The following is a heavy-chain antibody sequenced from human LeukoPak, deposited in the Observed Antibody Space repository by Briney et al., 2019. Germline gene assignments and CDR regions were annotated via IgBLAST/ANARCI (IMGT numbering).Heavy chain of an antibody. J-gene: IGHJ2*01. CDR2: ISSRSSDI. V-gene: IGHV3-21*01. CDR3: ARDFLVRGVITYWYFDL. CDR1: EFTFSVYS. D-gene: IGHD3-10*01. Sequence: GGSLRLSCAASEFTFSVYSMNWVRQAPGKGLEWVSSISSRSSDIYYAESVKGRFTVSRDNAKNSLYLQMNSLRVEDTAVYYCARDFLVRGVITYWYFDLWGRGTLVTVSS.